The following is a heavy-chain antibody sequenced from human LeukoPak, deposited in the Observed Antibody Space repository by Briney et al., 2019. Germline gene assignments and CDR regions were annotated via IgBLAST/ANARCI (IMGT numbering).Heavy chain of an antibody. CDR1: GFTLSSYW. CDR2: INSDGSST. V-gene: IGHV3-74*01. Sequence: GGSLRLSCAASGFTLSSYWMHWVRQAPGKGLVWVSRINSDGSSTSYADSVKGRFTISRDNAKNTLYLQMNSLRAEDTAVCYCARDSRPDGYFDLWGRGTLVTVSS. J-gene: IGHJ2*01. CDR3: ARDSRPDGYFDL.